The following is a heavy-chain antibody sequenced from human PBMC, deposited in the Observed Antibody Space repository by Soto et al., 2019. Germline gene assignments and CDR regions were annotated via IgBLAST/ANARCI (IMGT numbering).Heavy chain of an antibody. CDR1: GGTFSRDS. CDR3: ARSGGLDRDFNY. Sequence: QVQVVQSGAEVKKPGSSVKVSCKASGGTFSRDSFSWVREAPGQGLEWMGGIIPMFDTPIYAQKFQDRVTITADESTSTAYMQLSSLRSGDTAVYYCARSGGLDRDFNYWGQGSLVTVSS. V-gene: IGHV1-69*12. CDR2: IIPMFDTP. D-gene: IGHD2-15*01. J-gene: IGHJ4*02.